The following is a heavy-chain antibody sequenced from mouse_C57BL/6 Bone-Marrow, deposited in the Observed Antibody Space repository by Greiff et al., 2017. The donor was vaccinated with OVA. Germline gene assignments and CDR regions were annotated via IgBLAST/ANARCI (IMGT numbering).Heavy chain of an antibody. CDR2: IYPRDGST. Sequence: VQLQQSDAELVKPGASVKISCKVSGYTFTDHTIHWMKQRPEQGLEWIGYIYPRDGSTKYNEKFKGKATLTADKSSSTAYMQLNSLTSEDSAVYFCASPYYYGSSSYYYAMDYWGQGTSVTVSS. J-gene: IGHJ4*01. CDR1: GYTFTDHT. CDR3: ASPYYYGSSSYYYAMDY. D-gene: IGHD1-1*01. V-gene: IGHV1-78*01.